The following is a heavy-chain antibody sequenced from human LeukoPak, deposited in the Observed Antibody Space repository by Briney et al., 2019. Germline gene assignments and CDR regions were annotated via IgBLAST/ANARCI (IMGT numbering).Heavy chain of an antibody. CDR3: ARVLLVSYSTVTTGYGMDV. J-gene: IGHJ6*02. CDR2: INWNGGST. V-gene: IGHV3-20*01. CDR1: GFTFDDYG. D-gene: IGHD4-11*01. Sequence: GGSLRLSCAASGFTFDDYGMSWVRQAPGKGLEWVSGINWNGGSTGYADSVKGRFTISRDNAKNSLYLQMNSLRAEDTALYHCARVLLVSYSTVTTGYGMDVWGQGTTVTVSS.